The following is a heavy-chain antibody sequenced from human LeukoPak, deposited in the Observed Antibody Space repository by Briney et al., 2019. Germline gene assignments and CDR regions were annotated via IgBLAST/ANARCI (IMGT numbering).Heavy chain of an antibody. V-gene: IGHV1-69*10. J-gene: IGHJ2*01. Sequence: ASVKVSCKASGGTFSSYAISWVRQAPGQGLEWMGGIIPILGIANYAQKFQGRVTITADKSTSTAYMELSSLRSEDTAVYYCASVSYDSSGYSGYFDLWGRGTLVTVSS. CDR2: IIPILGIA. CDR3: ASVSYDSSGYSGYFDL. CDR1: GGTFSSYA. D-gene: IGHD3-22*01.